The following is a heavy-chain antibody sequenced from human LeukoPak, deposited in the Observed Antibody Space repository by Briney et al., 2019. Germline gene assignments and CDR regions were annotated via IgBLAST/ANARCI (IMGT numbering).Heavy chain of an antibody. CDR1: GITLSNYG. J-gene: IGHJ4*02. D-gene: IGHD3-22*01. CDR3: AKRGVVIRVILVGFHKEAYYFDS. Sequence: GGSLRLSCAVSGITLSNYGMSWVRQAPGKGLEWVAGISDSGGRTNYADSVRGRFTISRDNPKNTLYLQMNSLRAEDTAVYFCAKRGVVIRVILVGFHKEAYYFDSWGQGALVTVSS. CDR2: ISDSGGRT. V-gene: IGHV3-23*01.